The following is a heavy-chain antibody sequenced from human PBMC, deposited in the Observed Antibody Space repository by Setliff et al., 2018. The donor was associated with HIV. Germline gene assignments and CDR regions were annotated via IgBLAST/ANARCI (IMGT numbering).Heavy chain of an antibody. Sequence: SETLSLTCAVSGYSISSGYYWGWTRQPPGKGLEWIGSIYHSGSTYYNPSLKSRVTISVDTSKNQFSLKLSSVTAADTAVYYCARSRPFFDIWGQGTMVTVSS. CDR3: ARSRPFFDI. CDR1: GYSISSGYY. CDR2: IYHSGST. V-gene: IGHV4-38-2*01. J-gene: IGHJ3*02.